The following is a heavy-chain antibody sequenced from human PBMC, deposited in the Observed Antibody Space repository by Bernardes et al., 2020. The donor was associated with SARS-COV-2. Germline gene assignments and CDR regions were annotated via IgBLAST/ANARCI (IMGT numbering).Heavy chain of an antibody. D-gene: IGHD2-2*01. CDR2: VDHSGDT. CDR1: GGSLRGNY. Sequence: ESLSLTGTVSGGSLRGNYWAWIRQPPGKGLEWIGEVDHSGDTSYNASLKSRVIISAATSENQFSLRMTSVTAADTAMYYCARVSMKYQLPRHFDLWGQGTLVTVSS. V-gene: IGHV4-34*01. CDR3: ARVSMKYQLPRHFDL. J-gene: IGHJ4*02.